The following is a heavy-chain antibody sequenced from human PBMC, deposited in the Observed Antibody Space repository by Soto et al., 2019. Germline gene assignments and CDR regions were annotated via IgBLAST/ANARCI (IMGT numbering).Heavy chain of an antibody. Sequence: ASVKVSCKASGGTFSSYAISWVRQAPGQGLEWMGGIIPIFGTANYAQKFQGRVTITADESTSTAYMELSSLRSEDTAVYYCARAPPTIVVVPAAISDGPYGTDVWGQGTTVTVSS. CDR3: ARAPPTIVVVPAAISDGPYGTDV. V-gene: IGHV1-69*13. CDR2: IIPIFGTA. CDR1: GGTFSSYA. J-gene: IGHJ6*02. D-gene: IGHD2-2*02.